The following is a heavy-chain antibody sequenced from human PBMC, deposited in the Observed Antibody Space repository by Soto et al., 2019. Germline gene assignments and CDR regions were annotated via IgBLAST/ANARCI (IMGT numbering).Heavy chain of an antibody. CDR1: GGSVSSGSYY. CDR3: AGTVNGGYVWGSYRGGAFDI. D-gene: IGHD3-16*02. CDR2: IYYSGST. Sequence: SETLSLTCTVSGGSVSSGSYYWSWIRQPPGKGLEWIGYIYYSGSTNYNPSLKSRVTISVDTSKNQFSLKLSSVTAADTAVYYCAGTVNGGYVWGSYRGGAFDIWGQGTMVTVSS. V-gene: IGHV4-61*01. J-gene: IGHJ3*02.